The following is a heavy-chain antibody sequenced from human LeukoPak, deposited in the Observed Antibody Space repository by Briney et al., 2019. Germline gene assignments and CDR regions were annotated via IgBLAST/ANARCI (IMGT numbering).Heavy chain of an antibody. Sequence: GTSLRLSCAGSGFTFRNYAFHWVRQAPGKGLEWVAVIWYDGSEKNYAESVKGRLTLSRDNSKNTVYLQLDSLRAEDTAVYYCARDSSRKFDFWGQGTLVTVSS. CDR3: ARDSSRKFDF. CDR2: IWYDGSEK. CDR1: GFTFRNYA. V-gene: IGHV3-33*01. J-gene: IGHJ4*02. D-gene: IGHD6-6*01.